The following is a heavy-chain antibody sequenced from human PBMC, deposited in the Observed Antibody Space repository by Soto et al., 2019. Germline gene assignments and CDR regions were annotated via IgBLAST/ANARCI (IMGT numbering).Heavy chain of an antibody. CDR1: GGTFSSYA. J-gene: IGHJ4*02. CDR3: ARVAGRITMVRGVIPGGVQGAGY. V-gene: IGHV1-69*01. CDR2: IIPIFGTA. D-gene: IGHD3-10*01. Sequence: QVQLVQSGAEVKKPGSSVKVSCKASGGTFSSYAISWVRQAPGQGLEWMGGIIPIFGTANYAQKFQGRVTITADESTSTAYMELSSLRSEDTAVYYCARVAGRITMVRGVIPGGVQGAGYWGQGTLVTVSS.